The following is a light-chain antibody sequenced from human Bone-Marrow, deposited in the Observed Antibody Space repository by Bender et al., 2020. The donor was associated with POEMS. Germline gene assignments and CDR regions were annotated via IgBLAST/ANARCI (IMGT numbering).Light chain of an antibody. J-gene: IGLJ3*02. V-gene: IGLV2-23*01. CDR3: CSYAGSSRWV. Sequence: QSALTQPASVSGSRGQSITISRTGTSSDLGSYNLVSWYQQHPGQVPKLIIYEGIKRPSGVSNRFSGSKSGYTPSLTISGLQAEDEADYYCCSYAGSSRWVFGGGTKLTVL. CDR2: EGI. CDR1: SSDLGSYNL.